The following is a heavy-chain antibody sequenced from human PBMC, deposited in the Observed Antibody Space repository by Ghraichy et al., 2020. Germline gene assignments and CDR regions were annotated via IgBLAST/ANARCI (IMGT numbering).Heavy chain of an antibody. V-gene: IGHV4-34*01. CDR3: ARPARFLRWFDP. J-gene: IGHJ5*02. CDR1: GGSFSGYY. CDR2: INHSGST. D-gene: IGHD3-3*01. Sequence: SETLSLTCAVYGGSFSGYYWSWIRQPPGKGLEWIGEINHSGSTNYNPSLKSRVTISVDTSKNQFSLKLSSVTAADTAVYYCARPARFLRWFDPWGQGTLVTVSS.